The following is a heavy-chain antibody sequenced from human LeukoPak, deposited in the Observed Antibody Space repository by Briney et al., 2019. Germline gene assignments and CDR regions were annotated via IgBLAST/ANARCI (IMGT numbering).Heavy chain of an antibody. CDR2: IYPGDSDT. CDR1: GSNFTSYC. CDR3: ARLQPNDQSYYYYMDV. Sequence: GESLKISCKGSGSNFTSYCIGWVRQMPGKGLEWMGIIYPGDSDTRYSPSFQGQVTISADKSISTAYLQWSSLKASHTAMYYCARLQPNDQSYYYYMDVRGKGTTVTVSS. V-gene: IGHV5-51*01. D-gene: IGHD1-1*01. J-gene: IGHJ6*03.